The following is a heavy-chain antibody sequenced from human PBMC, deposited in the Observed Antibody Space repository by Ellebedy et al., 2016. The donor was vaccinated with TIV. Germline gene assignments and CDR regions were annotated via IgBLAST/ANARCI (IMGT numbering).Heavy chain of an antibody. CDR2: ISSSSSYT. D-gene: IGHD3-10*01. J-gene: IGHJ4*02. CDR3: ARDHSAAFFDY. V-gene: IGHV3-11*06. Sequence: GESLKISCAASGFTFSDYYMSWIRQAPGKGLEWVSYISSSSSYTNYADSVKGRFTISRDNAKNSLFLQMSSLRGEDTGVYYCARDHSAAFFDYWGQGILVTVSS. CDR1: GFTFSDYY.